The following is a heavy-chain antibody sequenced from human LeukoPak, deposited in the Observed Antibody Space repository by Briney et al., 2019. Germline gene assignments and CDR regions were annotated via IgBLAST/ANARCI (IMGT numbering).Heavy chain of an antibody. CDR1: GGSISSSSYY. D-gene: IGHD3-10*01. Sequence: SSETLSLTCTVSGGSISSSSYYWGWIRQPPGKGLEWIGSIYYSGTIYYNPSLESRVTISVDTSKNQFSLKLSSVTAADTAVYYCAVVLLWFGDSSSWFDPWGQGTLVTVSS. CDR3: AVVLLWFGDSSSWFDP. V-gene: IGHV4-39*07. CDR2: IYYSGTI. J-gene: IGHJ5*02.